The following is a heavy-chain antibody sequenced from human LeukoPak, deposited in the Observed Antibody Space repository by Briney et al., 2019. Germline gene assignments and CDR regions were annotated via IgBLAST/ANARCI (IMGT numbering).Heavy chain of an antibody. CDR2: INHSGST. D-gene: IGHD6-19*01. Sequence: SETLSLTCAVYGXSFSGYYWSWIRQPPGKGLEWIGEINHSGSTNYNPSLKSRITISVDTSKNQFSLKLSSVTAADTAVYYCARGPSTVAPNYWGQGTLVTVSS. V-gene: IGHV4-34*01. J-gene: IGHJ4*02. CDR3: ARGPSTVAPNY. CDR1: GXSFSGYY.